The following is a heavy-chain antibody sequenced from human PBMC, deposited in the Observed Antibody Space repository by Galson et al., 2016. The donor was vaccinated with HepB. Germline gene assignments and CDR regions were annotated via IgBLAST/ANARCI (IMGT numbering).Heavy chain of an antibody. CDR2: ISADALEK. CDR1: GFTLGNYA. CDR3: ARASIVGATSGFDF. Sequence: SLRLSCAASGFTLGNYAMAWVRQAPGKGLEWVSSISADALEKHYRDAVEGRFTISRDTSENTLDLQMNSLRAEDTAVYSCARASIVGATSGFDFWGQGTLVTVSS. J-gene: IGHJ4*02. D-gene: IGHD1-26*01. V-gene: IGHV3-23*01.